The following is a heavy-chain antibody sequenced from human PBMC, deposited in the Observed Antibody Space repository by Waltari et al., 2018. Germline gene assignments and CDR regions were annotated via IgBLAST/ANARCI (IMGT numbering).Heavy chain of an antibody. CDR1: GYTFTSYG. CDR2: ISAYNGNT. D-gene: IGHD3-3*01. V-gene: IGHV1-18*01. Sequence: QVQLVQSGAEVKKPGASVKVSCKASGYTFTSYGISWVRQAPGQGLERMGWISAYNGNTNYAQKLQGRVTMTTDTSTSTAYMELRSLRSDDTAVYYCARGRSSASDVLRFLEWSTGGMDVWGQGTTVTVSS. J-gene: IGHJ6*02. CDR3: ARGRSSASDVLRFLEWSTGGMDV.